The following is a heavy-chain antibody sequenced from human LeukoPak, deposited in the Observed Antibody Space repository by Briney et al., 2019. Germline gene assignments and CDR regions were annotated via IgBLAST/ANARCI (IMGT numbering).Heavy chain of an antibody. Sequence: SQTLSLTRTVSGGSISSGDYYWSWIRQPPGKGLEWIGYIYYSGSTYYNLSLKSRVTISVDTSKNQFSLKLSSVTAADTAVYYCARVFVVVVAAHFDYWGQGTLVTVSS. CDR3: ARVFVVVVAAHFDY. D-gene: IGHD2-15*01. J-gene: IGHJ4*02. CDR2: IYYSGST. CDR1: GGSISSGDYY. V-gene: IGHV4-30-4*08.